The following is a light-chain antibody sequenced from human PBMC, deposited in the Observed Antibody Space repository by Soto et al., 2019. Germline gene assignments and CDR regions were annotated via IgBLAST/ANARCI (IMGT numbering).Light chain of an antibody. J-gene: IGKJ4*01. CDR2: AAS. CDR1: PDISRW. CDR3: QEADTFPLA. Sequence: DIQMTQSPSSVSAYVGASVTITCRASPDISRWLAWYQQKPGKAPRLLIYAASTMEGGVPSRSRGSGSGTLFNLTITTPLPEDFATDYCQEADTFPLAVGGGTKLEI. V-gene: IGKV1-12*01.